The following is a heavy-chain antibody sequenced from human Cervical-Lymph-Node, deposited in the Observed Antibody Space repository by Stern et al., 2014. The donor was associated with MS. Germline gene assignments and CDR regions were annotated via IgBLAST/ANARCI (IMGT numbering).Heavy chain of an antibody. D-gene: IGHD3-3*01. V-gene: IGHV3-30*03. CDR3: ATSQRFRRWGRY. CDR2: ISYDGSNK. Sequence: DQLVESGGGVVQPGRSLRVSCAASGFTFSSYDMHWVRQAPGKGLEWVAVISYDGSNKSYADSVKGRFTISRDNSKNTLYLQMNSLRIEDTAMYYCATSQRFRRWGRYWGLGTLVTVSS. J-gene: IGHJ4*02. CDR1: GFTFSSYD.